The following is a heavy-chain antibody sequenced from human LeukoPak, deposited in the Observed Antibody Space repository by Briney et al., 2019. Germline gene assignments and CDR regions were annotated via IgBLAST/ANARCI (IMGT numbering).Heavy chain of an antibody. CDR3: ARGGSSAAAVFDY. CDR2: IYSSGPT. J-gene: IGHJ4*02. D-gene: IGHD6-13*01. Sequence: IGRIYSSGPTNYNPSLKSRVTMSVDTSKNQFSLKLSSVTAADTAVYYCARGGSSAAAVFDYWGQGTLVTVSS. V-gene: IGHV4-4*07.